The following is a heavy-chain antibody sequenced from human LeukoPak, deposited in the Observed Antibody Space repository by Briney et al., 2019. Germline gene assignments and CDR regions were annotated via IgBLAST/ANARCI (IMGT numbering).Heavy chain of an antibody. CDR1: GFTFADYA. Sequence: GGSLRLSCAASGFTFADYAMHWVRQAPGKGLEWVSLISADGGSTYYADSVKGRFTISRDNSKNSLYLQMNSLRTEDTALYYCAKVSARGRRGYNDYWGQGTLVSVSS. CDR3: AKVSARGRRGYNDY. D-gene: IGHD5-24*01. J-gene: IGHJ4*02. CDR2: ISADGGST. V-gene: IGHV3-43*02.